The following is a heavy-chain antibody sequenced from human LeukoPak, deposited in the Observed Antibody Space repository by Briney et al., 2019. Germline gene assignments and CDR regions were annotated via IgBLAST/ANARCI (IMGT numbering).Heavy chain of an antibody. Sequence: SETLSLTCAVYGGPFSGHSWSYIRQPPGKRLEWIGEINRSGSTKYNPSLKNRVTISLDTSKNQFSLKLSSVTAADTAVYYCATSLAYCGGDCYSGYYFDYWGQGTLVTVS. CDR3: ATSLAYCGGDCYSGYYFDY. D-gene: IGHD2-21*02. CDR1: GGPFSGHS. J-gene: IGHJ4*02. V-gene: IGHV4-34*01. CDR2: INRSGST.